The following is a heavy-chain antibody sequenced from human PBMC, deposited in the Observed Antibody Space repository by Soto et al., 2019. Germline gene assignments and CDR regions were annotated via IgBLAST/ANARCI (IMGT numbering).Heavy chain of an antibody. J-gene: IGHJ6*02. Sequence: GGSLRLSCAASGFTFGSYAMHWVRQAPGKGLEWVAVISYDGSNKYYADSVKGRFTISRDNSKNTLYLQMNSLRAEDTAVYYCAREPHYYDSSGYAYYYGMDVWGQGTTVTVSS. CDR3: AREPHYYDSSGYAYYYGMDV. V-gene: IGHV3-30-3*01. CDR1: GFTFGSYA. CDR2: ISYDGSNK. D-gene: IGHD3-22*01.